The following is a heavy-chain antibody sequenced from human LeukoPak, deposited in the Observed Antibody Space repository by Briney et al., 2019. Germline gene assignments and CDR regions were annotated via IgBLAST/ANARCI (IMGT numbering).Heavy chain of an antibody. J-gene: IGHJ3*02. CDR1: GFTFSSYW. CDR3: ASYGWFDAFDI. D-gene: IGHD2-8*02. Sequence: PGGSLRLPCAASGFTFSSYWMSWVRQAPGKGLEWVANIKQDGSEKYYVDSVKGRFTISRDNAKNSLYLQMNSLRAEDTAVYYCASYGWFDAFDIWGQGTMVTVSS. CDR2: IKQDGSEK. V-gene: IGHV3-7*01.